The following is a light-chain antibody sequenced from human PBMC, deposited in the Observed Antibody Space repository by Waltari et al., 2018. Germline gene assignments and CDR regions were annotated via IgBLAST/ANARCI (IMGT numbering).Light chain of an antibody. Sequence: DIQMTQSPSTLSASVGDTITITCRASQSISNYLAWCQQKPGKAPKLLIYKASSSGSGVPSRFSGSGSGTEFTLTISSLQPDDFATYYCQQYNTYSSFGQGTKLEIK. J-gene: IGKJ2*03. CDR3: QQYNTYSS. CDR1: QSISNY. V-gene: IGKV1-5*03. CDR2: KAS.